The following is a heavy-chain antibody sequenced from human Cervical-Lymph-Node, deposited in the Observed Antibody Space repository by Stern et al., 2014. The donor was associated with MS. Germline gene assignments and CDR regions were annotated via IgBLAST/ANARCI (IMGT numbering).Heavy chain of an antibody. CDR3: ARVGRGYISGYSFDY. Sequence: EVQLVESGGGLIQPGGSLRLSCAASGFTVSSSYMSWVRQAPGKGLAWVSAIHNGGATYYADSVKGRFTISRDNSKNTLYFQMSSLRAXXTAVYYCARVGRGYISGYSFDYWAQGTLVTVSS. D-gene: IGHD5-18*01. CDR1: GFTVSSSY. CDR2: IHNGGAT. J-gene: IGHJ4*02. V-gene: IGHV3-53*01.